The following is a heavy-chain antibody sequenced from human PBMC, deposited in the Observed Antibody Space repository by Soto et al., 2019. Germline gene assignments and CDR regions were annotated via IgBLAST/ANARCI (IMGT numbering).Heavy chain of an antibody. Sequence: DVQLVESGGGLVQPGRSLRLSCAASGFTFDDYAMHWVRQAPGKGLEWVSGISWNSGSIGYAGSVKGRFTISRDNAKNSLYLQMSSLRAEDTALYYCAKVGKYCSGGSCYSGAFDIWGQGTMVTVSS. J-gene: IGHJ3*02. V-gene: IGHV3-9*01. CDR1: GFTFDDYA. CDR2: ISWNSGSI. CDR3: AKVGKYCSGGSCYSGAFDI. D-gene: IGHD2-15*01.